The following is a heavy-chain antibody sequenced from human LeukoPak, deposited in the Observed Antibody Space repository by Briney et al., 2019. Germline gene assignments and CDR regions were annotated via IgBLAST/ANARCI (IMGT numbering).Heavy chain of an antibody. CDR2: IYPLDSDT. D-gene: IGHD2-21*02. CDR3: ARLEGDAFLDY. V-gene: IGHV5-51*01. CDR1: GYTFTNYW. Sequence: GESLKISCKGSGYTFTNYWFGWVRQMPGKGLEWMGIIYPLDSDTRYSPSFQGQVTISADKSISTAYLQWSSLKASDTAMYYCARLEGDAFLDYWGQGTLVTVSS. J-gene: IGHJ4*02.